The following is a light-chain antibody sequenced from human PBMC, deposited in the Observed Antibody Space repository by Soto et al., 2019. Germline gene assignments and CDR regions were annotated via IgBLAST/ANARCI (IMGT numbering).Light chain of an antibody. CDR3: SSYTSTSTLVV. CDR2: DVT. CDR1: SSDVGGYNY. V-gene: IGLV2-14*01. J-gene: IGLJ2*01. Sequence: QSALTQPASVSGSPGQSITISCTGTSSDVGGYNYVSWYQQHPGKAPKLMIYDVTSRPSGVSNRFSGSKSDNMASLTISGLQAEDEADYYCSSYTSTSTLVVFGGGTKLTVL.